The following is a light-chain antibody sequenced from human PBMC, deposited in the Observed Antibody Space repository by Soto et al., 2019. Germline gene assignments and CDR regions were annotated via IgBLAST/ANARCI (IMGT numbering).Light chain of an antibody. CDR3: QSYDDSLSVHYV. CDR1: SSNIGSTYD. CDR2: GNT. Sequence: QSVLTQPPSVSGAPGQRGTISCTGSSSNIGSTYDVQWYQQLPGTAPKLLIPGNTNRPSGVPDRFSGSKSGTSASLAITGLQADDEADYYCQSYDDSLSVHYVFGTGTKVTVL. J-gene: IGLJ1*01. V-gene: IGLV1-40*01.